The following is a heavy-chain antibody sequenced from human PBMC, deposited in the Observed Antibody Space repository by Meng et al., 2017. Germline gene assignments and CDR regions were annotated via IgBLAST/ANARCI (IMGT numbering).Heavy chain of an antibody. V-gene: IGHV1-3*01. Sequence: VPLVQSGAEVKKPGASVKVSCKASGYTFTSYAMHWVRQAPGQRLEWMGWIDAGNGNTKYSQKFQGRVTITRDTSASTAYMELSSLRSEDTAVYYCARDLGAGVVTAINYWGQGTLVTVSS. CDR3: ARDLGAGVVTAINY. CDR1: GYTFTSYA. J-gene: IGHJ4*02. CDR2: IDAGNGNT. D-gene: IGHD2-21*02.